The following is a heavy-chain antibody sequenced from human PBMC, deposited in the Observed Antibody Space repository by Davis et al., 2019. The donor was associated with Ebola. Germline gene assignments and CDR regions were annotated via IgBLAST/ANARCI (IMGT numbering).Heavy chain of an antibody. CDR2: ISAYNGNT. Sequence: AASVKVSCKASGGTFSSYAISWVRQAPGQGLEWMGWISAYNGNTNYAQKFQGRVTITADESTSTAYMELSSLRSEDTAVYYCARRITMVQGVIDYYYGMDVWGQGTTVTVSS. D-gene: IGHD3-10*01. J-gene: IGHJ6*02. V-gene: IGHV1-69*13. CDR3: ARRITMVQGVIDYYYGMDV. CDR1: GGTFSSYA.